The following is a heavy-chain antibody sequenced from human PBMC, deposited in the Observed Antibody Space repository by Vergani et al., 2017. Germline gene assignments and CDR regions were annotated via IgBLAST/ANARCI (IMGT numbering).Heavy chain of an antibody. CDR2: IYYSGST. CDR1: GGTISSGDYY. V-gene: IGHV4-30-4*08. Sequence: QVQLQESGPGLVKPSQTLSLTCTVSGGTISSGDYYWSWNRQPPGKGLEWIGYIYYSGSTYYNPSLKSRVTISVDTSKNQFSLKLSSVTAADTAGYYCANPGSSWFAAWFGPWGQGTLVTVSS. D-gene: IGHD6-13*01. J-gene: IGHJ5*02. CDR3: ANPGSSWFAAWFGP.